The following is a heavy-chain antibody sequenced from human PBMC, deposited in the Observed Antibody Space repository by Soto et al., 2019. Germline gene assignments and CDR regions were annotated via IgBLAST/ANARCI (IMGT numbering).Heavy chain of an antibody. CDR1: GVSISTSGSY. D-gene: IGHD3-16*01. CDR3: ARLPWVGGVPA. CDR2: AYYVGTI. Sequence: QLDLQESGPGRVKPSETLSLTCSVSGVSISTSGSYWGWVSQAPEKGLEWIGSAYYVGTINYNPSLKRRVTIPVDTSKNQFSLKLPSVTAADTAVYYCARLPWVGGVPAWGQGTLVTVSS. V-gene: IGHV4-39*01. J-gene: IGHJ5*02.